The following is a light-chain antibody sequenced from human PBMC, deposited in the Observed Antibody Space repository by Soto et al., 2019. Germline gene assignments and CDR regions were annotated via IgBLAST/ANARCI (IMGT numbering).Light chain of an antibody. Sequence: PGARVTLSCRASQSVSSSYLTWYQQKPGQAPRLLIYGASTRATGIPARFSGSGSGTDFTLTISSLQPEDFAVYYCQQDYKLPRTFGQGTKVEIK. J-gene: IGKJ1*01. CDR1: QSVSSSY. CDR2: GAS. V-gene: IGKV3D-7*01. CDR3: QQDYKLPRT.